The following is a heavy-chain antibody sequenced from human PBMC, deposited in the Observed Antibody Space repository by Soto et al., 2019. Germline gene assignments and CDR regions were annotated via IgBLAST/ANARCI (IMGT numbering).Heavy chain of an antibody. CDR2: KIPIFGTA. J-gene: IGHJ2*01. V-gene: IGHV1-69*01. Sequence: QVQLVQSGAEVKKPGSSVKVSCKASGGTFSSYAISWVRQAPGQGLEWMGGKIPIFGTANYAQKLQGRVTFTADEFTSTADMELSSLRSEDTVVYYCARDRSATVKDWYFDLWGRGTLVTVSS. CDR3: ARDRSATVKDWYFDL. D-gene: IGHD1-26*01. CDR1: GGTFSSYA.